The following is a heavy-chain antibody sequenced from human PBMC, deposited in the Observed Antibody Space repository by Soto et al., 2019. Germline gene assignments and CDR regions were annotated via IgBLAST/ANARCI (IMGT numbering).Heavy chain of an antibody. D-gene: IGHD6-13*01. Sequence: QVQLVESGGGVVQPGRSLRLSCAASGFTFSSYGTHWVRQAPGRGLEWVTVIWFDGSNKYYADSVKGRFTISRDNSKNTLYLHMNSRRAEDTAVYYCARDLGSTTWYSYYCSGMDFWGQGTTVTVSS. V-gene: IGHV3-33*01. J-gene: IGHJ6*02. CDR3: ARDLGSTTWYSYYCSGMDF. CDR2: IWFDGSNK. CDR1: GFTFSSYG.